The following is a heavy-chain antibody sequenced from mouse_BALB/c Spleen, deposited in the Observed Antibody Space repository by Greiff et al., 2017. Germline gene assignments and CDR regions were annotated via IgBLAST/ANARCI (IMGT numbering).Heavy chain of an antibody. CDR3: ARSSYYGYFDV. Sequence: QVQLQQSGPGLVAPSQSLSITCTVSGFSLTGYGVNWVRQPPGKGLEWLGMIWGDGSTDYNSALKSRLIISKDNSKSQVFLKMNSLQTDDTARYYCARSSYYGYFDVWGAGTTVTVSS. D-gene: IGHD2-10*01. V-gene: IGHV2-6-7*01. J-gene: IGHJ1*01. CDR1: GFSLTGYG. CDR2: IWGDGST.